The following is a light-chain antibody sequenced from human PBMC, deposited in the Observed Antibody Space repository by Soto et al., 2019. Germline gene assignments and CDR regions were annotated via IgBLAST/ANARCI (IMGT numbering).Light chain of an antibody. CDR2: KAS. CDR1: QSISNW. V-gene: IGKV1-5*03. CDR3: QNYNSYSEE. Sequence: DIQMTPSPSTLSASVGDRVTIACRASQSISNWLASYQQKPGKAPKLLIYKASTLKSGVPSRFSGSGSGTEFTLTISSLQPDDFATYYCQNYNSYSEEFGQGTKVDIK. J-gene: IGKJ1*01.